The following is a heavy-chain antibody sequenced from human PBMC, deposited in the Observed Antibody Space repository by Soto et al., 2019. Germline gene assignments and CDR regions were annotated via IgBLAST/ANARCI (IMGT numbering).Heavy chain of an antibody. CDR1: GYTFINYD. Sequence: QVQLVQSGAEVKKPGASVKVSCKASGYTFINYDIHWVRQATGQGLEWMGWMNPDSGNTGQSKQFQGRVTMTRDTSISTAYMKLSSLRSEDTAVYYCARGRFRRTWFDPWGQGTLVTVSS. D-gene: IGHD3-16*01. V-gene: IGHV1-8*01. J-gene: IGHJ5*02. CDR3: ARGRFRRTWFDP. CDR2: MNPDSGNT.